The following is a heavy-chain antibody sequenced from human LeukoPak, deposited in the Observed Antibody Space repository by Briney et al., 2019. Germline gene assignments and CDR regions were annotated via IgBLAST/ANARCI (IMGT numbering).Heavy chain of an antibody. CDR3: AKDRLPIAVGYRSEYYFDY. CDR2: ITRSSIYI. CDR1: GFTFSSYS. D-gene: IGHD6-19*01. J-gene: IGHJ4*02. Sequence: GGSLRLSCAASGFTFSSYSMNWVRQAPGKGLEWVSSITRSSIYIYYADSLKGRFTISRDNSKNTLYLQMNSLRAEDTAVYYCAKDRLPIAVGYRSEYYFDYWGQGTLVTVSS. V-gene: IGHV3-21*04.